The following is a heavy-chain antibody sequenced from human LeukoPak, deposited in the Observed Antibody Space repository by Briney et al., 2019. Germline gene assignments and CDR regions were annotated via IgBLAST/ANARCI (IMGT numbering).Heavy chain of an antibody. Sequence: GGSLRLSCAASGFTFSDYSMNWVRQAPGKGLEWVSWITGSSDTIFYADSVKGRFTISRDNAKNSLYLQMSSLRDEDTAMYYCARRQGCSNTACPPDSWGQGTLVTVSS. J-gene: IGHJ4*02. CDR3: ARRQGCSNTACPPDS. CDR2: ITGSSDTI. V-gene: IGHV3-48*02. D-gene: IGHD2-2*01. CDR1: GFTFSDYS.